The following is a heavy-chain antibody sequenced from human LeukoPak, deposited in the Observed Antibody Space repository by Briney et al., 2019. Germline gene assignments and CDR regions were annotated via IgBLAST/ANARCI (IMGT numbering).Heavy chain of an antibody. CDR2: ISVGGLYT. V-gene: IGHV3-23*01. Sequence: GGSLRLSCAASGFTFATHGMSWVRQVPGKGLEWVSAISVGGLYTYYADSVRGRFTISRDNSKSALYLQMNSLRSEDTAMYHCVKEGSHSDGGHSPTFDSWGLGALVTVSS. CDR1: GFTFATHG. CDR3: VKEGSHSDGGHSPTFDS. D-gene: IGHD5-24*01. J-gene: IGHJ4*02.